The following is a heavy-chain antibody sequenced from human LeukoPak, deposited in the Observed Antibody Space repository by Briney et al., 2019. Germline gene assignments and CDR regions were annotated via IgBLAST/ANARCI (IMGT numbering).Heavy chain of an antibody. J-gene: IGHJ6*03. CDR3: ARADRYYYYMDV. CDR2: INTDGSST. V-gene: IGHV3-74*01. Sequence: PGGSLRLSCAASGFTFSNYAMTWVRQAPGKGLVWVSRINTDGSSTSYADSVKGRFTISRDNAKNTLYLQMNSLRAEDTAVYYCARADRYYYYMDVWGKGTTVTVSS. D-gene: IGHD1-14*01. CDR1: GFTFSNYA.